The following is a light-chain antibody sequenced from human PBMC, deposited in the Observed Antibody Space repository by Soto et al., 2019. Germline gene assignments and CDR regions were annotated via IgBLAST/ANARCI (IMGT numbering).Light chain of an antibody. J-gene: IGKJ1*01. CDR1: QSVAGK. CDR3: QQYNNWPPWT. V-gene: IGKV3-15*01. Sequence: EIVMTQSPATLSVSPGERATLSCSASQSVAGKLAWYQQKPGQAPRLLIYAASTRATGIPTRFSGSGSGTEFTLTISSLQSEDFAVYYCQQYNNWPPWTFGQGTKVDIK. CDR2: AAS.